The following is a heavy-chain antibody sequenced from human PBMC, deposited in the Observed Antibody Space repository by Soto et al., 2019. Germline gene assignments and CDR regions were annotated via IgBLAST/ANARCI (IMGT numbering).Heavy chain of an antibody. D-gene: IGHD4-17*01. J-gene: IGHJ2*01. Sequence: EVQLVESGGGLVQPGGSLRLSCAASGFTVSSNYMSWVRQARGNGLEWVSVIYSGGSTYYEDSVKGRFTISRDNSKNTLYLQMNSLRAEDTAVYYCARVMTTTKYWYFDLCGRGTLVTVSS. CDR1: GFTVSSNY. V-gene: IGHV3-66*01. CDR3: ARVMTTTKYWYFDL. CDR2: IYSGGST.